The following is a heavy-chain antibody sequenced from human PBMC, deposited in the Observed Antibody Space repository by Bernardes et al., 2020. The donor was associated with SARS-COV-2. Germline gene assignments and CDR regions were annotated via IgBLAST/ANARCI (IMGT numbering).Heavy chain of an antibody. CDR3: ATPGSAARYYYYNGMDV. CDR1: GLTFSNFA. J-gene: IGHJ6*02. V-gene: IGHV3-23*01. D-gene: IGHD2-15*01. Sequence: GGSLRLSCAASGLTFSNFAMTWVRQAPGKGLEWVSAISASGGSTYYADSVKGRFTISRDNSKNTVSLQMNSLRAEDTAVYYCATPGSAARYYYYNGMDVWGQGTTVIVFS. CDR2: ISASGGST.